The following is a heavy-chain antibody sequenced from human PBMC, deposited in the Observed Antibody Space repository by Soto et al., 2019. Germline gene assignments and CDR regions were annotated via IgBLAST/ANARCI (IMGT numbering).Heavy chain of an antibody. CDR1: GFTFSSFW. Sequence: GGSLRLSCAASGFTFSSFWMDWVRQAPGKGLEWVSAISGSGGSTYYADSVKGRFTISRDNSKNTLYLQMNSLRAEDTAVYYCAKSDSSGYYYLNWFDPWGQGTLVTVSS. J-gene: IGHJ5*02. V-gene: IGHV3-23*01. D-gene: IGHD3-22*01. CDR2: ISGSGGST. CDR3: AKSDSSGYYYLNWFDP.